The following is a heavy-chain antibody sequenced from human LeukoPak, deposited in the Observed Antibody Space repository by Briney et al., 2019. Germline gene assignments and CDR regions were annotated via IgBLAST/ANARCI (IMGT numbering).Heavy chain of an antibody. CDR1: GYTFTGYY. J-gene: IGHJ4*02. Sequence: ASVKVSCKASGYTFTGYYMHWVRQAPGQGLEWMGWINPNSGGTNYAQKFQGRVTMTRDTSISTAYMELSRLRSDDTAVYYCARGHCSSTSCYDYFDYWGQGTLVTVSS. V-gene: IGHV1-2*02. CDR3: ARGHCSSTSCYDYFDY. D-gene: IGHD2-2*01. CDR2: INPNSGGT.